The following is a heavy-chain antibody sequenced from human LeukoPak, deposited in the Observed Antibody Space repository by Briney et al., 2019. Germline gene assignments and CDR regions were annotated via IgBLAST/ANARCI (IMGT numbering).Heavy chain of an antibody. CDR3: ARGLSRVGATNDY. V-gene: IGHV3-23*01. CDR2: ISGSGGST. J-gene: IGHJ4*02. CDR1: GFTFSSYA. Sequence: GGSLRLSCAASGFTFSSYAMSWVRQAPGKGLEWVSAISGSGGSTYYADSVKGRFTISRDNAKNSLYLQMNSLRAEDTAVYYCARGLSRVGATNDYWGQGTLVTVSS. D-gene: IGHD1-26*01.